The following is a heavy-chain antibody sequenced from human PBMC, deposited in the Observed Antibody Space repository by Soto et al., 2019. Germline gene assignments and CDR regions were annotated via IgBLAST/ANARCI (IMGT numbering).Heavy chain of an antibody. V-gene: IGHV4-34*01. CDR2: INHSGST. CDR1: GGSFSGYY. CDR3: ARGLIGYCSGGSCYRHYYYYTDV. Sequence: SETLSLTCAVYGGSFSGYYWSWIRQPPGKGLEWIGEINHSGSTNYNPSLKSRVTISVDTSKNQFSLKLSSVTAADTAVYYCARGLIGYCSGGSCYRHYYYYTDVWGKGTTVTLSS. J-gene: IGHJ6*03. D-gene: IGHD2-15*01.